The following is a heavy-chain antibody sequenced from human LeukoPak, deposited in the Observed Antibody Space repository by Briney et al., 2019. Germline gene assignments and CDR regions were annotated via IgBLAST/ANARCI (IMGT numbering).Heavy chain of an antibody. CDR3: AAWSSGWYRS. CDR1: GFTFSSYA. Sequence: GGSLRLSCAASGFTFSSYAMSWVRQAPGKGLEWVGRIKSKTDGGTTDYAAPVKGRFTISRDDSKNTLYLQVNSLKTEDTAVYYCAAWSSGWYRSWGQGTLVTVSS. CDR2: IKSKTDGGTT. D-gene: IGHD6-19*01. V-gene: IGHV3-15*01. J-gene: IGHJ5*02.